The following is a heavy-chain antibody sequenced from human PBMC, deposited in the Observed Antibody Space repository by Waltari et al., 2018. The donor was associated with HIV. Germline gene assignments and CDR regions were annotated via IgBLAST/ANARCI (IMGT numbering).Heavy chain of an antibody. CDR1: GISFFYRYG. Sequence: QVQLVESGGGVVQPGRSLRLSCAASGISFFYRYGMHWVRQAPGKGLEWVATISYDATTLNYAHSVKGRFTISRDNSKKILYLQMNSLRGEDTAVYYCATDRRQGFYFDNNGERPFASWGQGTLVTVSS. V-gene: IGHV3-30*03. CDR3: ATDRRQGFYFDNNGERPFAS. J-gene: IGHJ4*02. CDR2: ISYDATTL. D-gene: IGHD3-22*01.